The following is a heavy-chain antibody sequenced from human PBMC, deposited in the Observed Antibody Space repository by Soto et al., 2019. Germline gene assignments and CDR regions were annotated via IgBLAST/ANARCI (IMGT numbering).Heavy chain of an antibody. CDR2: IYSSGST. V-gene: IGHV4-39*01. CDR1: GGSISSSDYF. J-gene: IGHJ4*01. Sequence: SETLSLTCTVPGGSISSSDYFWVWIRQPPGKGLEWIGIIYSSGSTYYNPSLKSRVTISVDTSKNQFSLKLSSVTVADTAVYYCGSYYDRSGSFDYWGQRTLVTVSA. D-gene: IGHD3-22*01. CDR3: GSYYDRSGSFDY.